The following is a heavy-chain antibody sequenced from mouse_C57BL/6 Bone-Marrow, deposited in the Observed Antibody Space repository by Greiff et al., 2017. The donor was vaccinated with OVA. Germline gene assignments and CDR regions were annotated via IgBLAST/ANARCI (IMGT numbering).Heavy chain of an antibody. CDR1: GFTFSSYG. D-gene: IGHD4-1*01. CDR3: ARQGLGPFAY. Sequence: EVQRVESGGDLVKPGGSLKLSCAASGFTFSSYGMSWVRQTPDKRLEWVATISSGGSYTYYPDSVKGRFTISRDNAKNTLYLQMSSLKSEDTAMYYCARQGLGPFAYWGQGTLVTVSA. V-gene: IGHV5-6*01. CDR2: ISSGGSYT. J-gene: IGHJ3*01.